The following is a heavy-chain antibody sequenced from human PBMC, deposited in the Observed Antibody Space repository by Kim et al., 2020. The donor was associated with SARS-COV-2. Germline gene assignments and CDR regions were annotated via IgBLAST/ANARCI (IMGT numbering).Heavy chain of an antibody. CDR1: GDSVSSNSAA. CDR2: TYYRSKWYN. D-gene: IGHD3-22*01. J-gene: IGHJ4*02. Sequence: SQTLSLTCAISGDSVSSNSAAWNWIRQSPSRGLEWLGRTYYRSKWYNDYAVSVKSRITINPDTSKNQFSLQLNSVTPEDTAVYYCARERSYYDSSGSTALLDYWGQGTLVTVSS. V-gene: IGHV6-1*01. CDR3: ARERSYYDSSGSTALLDY.